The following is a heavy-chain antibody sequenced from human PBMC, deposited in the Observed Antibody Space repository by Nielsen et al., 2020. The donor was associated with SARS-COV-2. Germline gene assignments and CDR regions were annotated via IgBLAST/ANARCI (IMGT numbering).Heavy chain of an antibody. CDR3: ARRGPDNGNYWLFFYYGLDV. V-gene: IGHV1-18*04. D-gene: IGHD5-24*01. CDR2: ISANNGKT. J-gene: IGHJ6*02. CDR1: GYTFTGYG. Sequence: ASVKVSCKTSGYTFTGYGFTWVRQAPGHGLEWMGWISANNGKTKHAQKFQGRLTMTTDASTNTAYMELRSLRSDDTAVYYCARRGPDNGNYWLFFYYGLDVWGQGTTVTVSS.